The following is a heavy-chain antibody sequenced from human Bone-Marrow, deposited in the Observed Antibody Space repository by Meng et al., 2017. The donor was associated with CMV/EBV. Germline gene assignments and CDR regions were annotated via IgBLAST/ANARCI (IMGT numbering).Heavy chain of an antibody. CDR1: GYTFTSYD. J-gene: IGHJ6*02. CDR3: ARDREQLPTPYYYYGMDV. V-gene: IGHV1-2*02. Sequence: ASVKVSCKTSGYTFTSYDINWVRQATGQGLEWMGWINPNSGGTNYAQKFQGRVTMTRDTSISTAYMELSRLRSDDTAVYYCARDREQLPTPYYYYGMDVWGQGTTVTVSS. CDR2: INPNSGGT. D-gene: IGHD6-6*01.